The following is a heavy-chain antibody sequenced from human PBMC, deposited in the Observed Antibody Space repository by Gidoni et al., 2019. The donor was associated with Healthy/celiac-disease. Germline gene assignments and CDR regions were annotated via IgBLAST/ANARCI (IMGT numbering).Heavy chain of an antibody. CDR3: AKDGTDYGDPYYFDY. J-gene: IGHJ4*02. CDR2: ISYDGSNK. CDR1: GFYLSSYG. V-gene: IGHV3-30*18. Sequence: QVQLVESGGGVVQPGRSLRLSCAASGFYLSSYGMHWVRQAPGKGLEWVAVISYDGSNKYYADSVKGRFTISRDNSKNTLYLQMNSLRAEDTAVYYCAKDGTDYGDPYYFDYWGQGTLVTVSS. D-gene: IGHD4-17*01.